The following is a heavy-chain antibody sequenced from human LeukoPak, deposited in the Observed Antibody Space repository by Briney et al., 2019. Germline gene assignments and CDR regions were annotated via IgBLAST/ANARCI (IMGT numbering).Heavy chain of an antibody. J-gene: IGHJ4*02. Sequence: GRSLRLSCAASGFTFSSYGMHWVRQAPGKGLECVAVIWYDGSNKYYADSVKGRFTISRDNSKNTLYLQMNSLRAEDTAVYYCAAKGDSSSSFDYWGQGTLVTVSS. CDR1: GFTFSSYG. CDR3: AAKGDSSSSFDY. V-gene: IGHV3-33*01. CDR2: IWYDGSNK. D-gene: IGHD6-6*01.